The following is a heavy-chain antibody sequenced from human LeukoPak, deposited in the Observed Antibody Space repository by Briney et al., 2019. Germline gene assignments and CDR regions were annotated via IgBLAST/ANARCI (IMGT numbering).Heavy chain of an antibody. CDR1: GYTFTSYY. CDR2: MNPNSGNT. V-gene: IGHV1-8*02. CDR3: AGNSGWYNHMDV. Sequence: ASVKVSCKASGYTFTSYYMHWVRQAPGQGLEWVGGMNPNSGNTGYAQKFQGRVTMTRNASISTAYMELGSMRSEGTAVYYCAGNSGWYNHMDVWGKGTTVTISS. J-gene: IGHJ6*03. D-gene: IGHD6-19*01.